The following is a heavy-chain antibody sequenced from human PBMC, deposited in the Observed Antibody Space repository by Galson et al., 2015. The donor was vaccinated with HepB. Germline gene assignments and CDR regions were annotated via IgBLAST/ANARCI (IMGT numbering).Heavy chain of an antibody. D-gene: IGHD1-14*01. J-gene: IGHJ5*02. CDR1: GFTFSSYA. CDR3: ARDWGTGWFDP. Sequence: SLRLSCAASGFTFSSYAMSWVRQAPGKGLEWVSAISGSGGSTYYADSVKGRFTISRDNAENSLYLQMNSLRAEDTAVYYCARDWGTGWFDPWGQGTLVTVSS. V-gene: IGHV3-23*01. CDR2: ISGSGGST.